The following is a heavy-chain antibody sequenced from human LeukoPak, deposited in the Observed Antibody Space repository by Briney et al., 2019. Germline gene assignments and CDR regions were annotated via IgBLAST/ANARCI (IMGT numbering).Heavy chain of an antibody. CDR3: ATDRWGYGDY. J-gene: IGHJ4*02. D-gene: IGHD7-27*01. V-gene: IGHV3-7*05. Sequence: PGGSLRLSCAASGFTFSSYWMSWVRQAPGKGLEWVANIKQDGSEQYYVVSVKGRFTISRDNAKNSLFLQMNSLRAEDTAVYYCATDRWGYGDYWGQGTLVTVSS. CDR2: IKQDGSEQ. CDR1: GFTFSSYW.